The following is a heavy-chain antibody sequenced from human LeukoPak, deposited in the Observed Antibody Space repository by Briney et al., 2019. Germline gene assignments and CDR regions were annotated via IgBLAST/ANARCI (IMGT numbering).Heavy chain of an antibody. V-gene: IGHV1-69*13. CDR3: ARDQWDYYDSSGFAY. CDR1: GYTFTSYG. J-gene: IGHJ4*02. Sequence: SVKVSCKASGYTFTSYGISWVRQAPGQGLEWMGGIIPIFGTANYAQKFQGRVTITADESTSTAYMELSSLRSEDTAVYYCARDQWDYYDSSGFAYWGQGTLVTVSS. CDR2: IIPIFGTA. D-gene: IGHD3-22*01.